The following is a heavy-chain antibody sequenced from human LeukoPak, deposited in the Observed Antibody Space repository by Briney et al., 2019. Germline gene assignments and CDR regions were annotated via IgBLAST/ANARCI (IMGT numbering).Heavy chain of an antibody. CDR3: AKEGRWLDS. J-gene: IGHJ4*02. D-gene: IGHD4-23*01. V-gene: IGHV3-30*18. CDR1: GLTFSIHW. Sequence: GGSLRLSCAASGLTFSIHWMNWVRQAPGKGLEWVANILYDGSHEFYADSVKGRFTISRDNSKNTLYLQINSLRTEDTAVYFCAKEGRWLDSWGQGTLVTVSS. CDR2: ILYDGSHE.